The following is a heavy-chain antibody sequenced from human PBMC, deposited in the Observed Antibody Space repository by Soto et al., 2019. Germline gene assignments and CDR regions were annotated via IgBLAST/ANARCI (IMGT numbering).Heavy chain of an antibody. V-gene: IGHV4-39*01. J-gene: IGHJ4*02. Sequence: SETLSLTCTVSGGSISSSSYYWGWIRQPPGKGLEWIGSIYYSGSTYYSPSLKSRVTISVDTSKNQFSLKLSSVTAADTAVYYCATSAYDSSGYYGGVFGYWGQGTLVTVSS. CDR3: ATSAYDSSGYYGGVFGY. D-gene: IGHD3-22*01. CDR2: IYYSGST. CDR1: GGSISSSSYY.